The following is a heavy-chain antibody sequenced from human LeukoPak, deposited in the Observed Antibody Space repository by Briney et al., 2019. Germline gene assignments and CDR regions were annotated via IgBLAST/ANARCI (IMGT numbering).Heavy chain of an antibody. D-gene: IGHD5-24*01. Sequence: SETLSLTCTVSGGSISVGTYYWSWIPQPPGKGLEWIGYIYYSGSTYYHPSLKSRVSISVDTSKNQFSLKLSSVTAADTAVYYCARDRDGYNLDAFDIWGQGTMVTVSS. CDR3: ARDRDGYNLDAFDI. V-gene: IGHV4-30-4*08. CDR2: IYYSGST. J-gene: IGHJ3*02. CDR1: GGSISVGTYY.